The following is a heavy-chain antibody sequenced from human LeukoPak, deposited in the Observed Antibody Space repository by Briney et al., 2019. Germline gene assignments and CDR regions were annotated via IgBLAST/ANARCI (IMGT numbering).Heavy chain of an antibody. CDR2: ISSSGSTI. D-gene: IGHD3-16*02. Sequence: GGSLRLSCAASGFTFSSYEMNWVRQAPGKGLEWVSYISSSGSTIYYADSVKGRFSISRDNAKNSLYLQMNSLRAEDTAVYYCARDRYDYVWGSYRRPFHFDYWGQGTLVTVSS. J-gene: IGHJ4*02. CDR1: GFTFSSYE. V-gene: IGHV3-48*03. CDR3: ARDRYDYVWGSYRRPFHFDY.